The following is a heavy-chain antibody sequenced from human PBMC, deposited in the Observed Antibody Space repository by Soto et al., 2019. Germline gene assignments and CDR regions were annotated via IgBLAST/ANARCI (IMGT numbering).Heavy chain of an antibody. J-gene: IGHJ6*02. CDR2: IIHIFGTA. Sequence: QVQLVQSGAEVKKPGSSVKVSCKASGGTFSSYAISWVRQAPGQGLEWLGGIIHIFGTANYAQKLQGKVTITADESTSTAYMELSSMRSEDTDVYYCARSSIAARRYYYYYGMDVGGQGTTVTVSS. CDR1: GGTFSSYA. V-gene: IGHV1-69*01. CDR3: ARSSIAARRYYYYYGMDV. D-gene: IGHD6-6*01.